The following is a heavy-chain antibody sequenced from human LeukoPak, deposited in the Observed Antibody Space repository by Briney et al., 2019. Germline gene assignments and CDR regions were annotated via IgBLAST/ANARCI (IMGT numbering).Heavy chain of an antibody. D-gene: IGHD2-2*01. CDR3: AGYCSSTSCYGFYYYMDV. Sequence: ASVKVSCKASGYTSNGYYMHWVRQAPGQGLEWMGQINPNSGGTNYAQKFQGRVTMTRDTSISTAYMELSRLRSDDTAVYYCAGYCSSTSCYGFYYYMDVWGKGTTVTVSS. J-gene: IGHJ6*03. CDR1: GYTSNGYY. V-gene: IGHV1-2*06. CDR2: INPNSGGT.